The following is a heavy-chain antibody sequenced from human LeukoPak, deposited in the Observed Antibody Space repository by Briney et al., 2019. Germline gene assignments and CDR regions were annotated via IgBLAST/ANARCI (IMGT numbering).Heavy chain of an antibody. V-gene: IGHV3-21*01. D-gene: IGHD6-6*01. CDR1: GFTFSSYS. CDR3: ARVQRIAARFNYYYYGMDV. J-gene: IGHJ6*02. CDR2: ISSSSSSYI. Sequence: GGSLRLSCAASGFTFSSYSMNWVRQAPGKGLEWVSSISSSSSSYIYYADSVKGRFTISRDNAKNSLYLQMNSLRAEDTAVYYCARVQRIAARFNYYYYGMDVWGQGTTVTVSS.